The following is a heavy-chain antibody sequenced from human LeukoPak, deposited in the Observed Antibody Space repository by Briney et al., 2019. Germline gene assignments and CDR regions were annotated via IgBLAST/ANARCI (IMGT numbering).Heavy chain of an antibody. Sequence: GGSLRLSCAASGFTFSSYAVNWVRQAPGKGLEWVSAISGSGGSTYYADSVKGRFTISRDNSKNTLYLQMNSLRAEDTAVYYCAKEEAVRGIVVAPKPFDYWGQGTLVTVSS. CDR1: GFTFSSYA. D-gene: IGHD3-22*01. V-gene: IGHV3-23*01. CDR3: AKEEAVRGIVVAPKPFDY. CDR2: ISGSGGST. J-gene: IGHJ4*02.